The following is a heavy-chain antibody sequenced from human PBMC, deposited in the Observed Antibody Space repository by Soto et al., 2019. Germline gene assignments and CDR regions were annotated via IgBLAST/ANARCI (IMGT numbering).Heavy chain of an antibody. J-gene: IGHJ4*02. CDR2: ISSSGSTI. Sequence: EVQLVESGGGLVQPGGALRLSCAASGFTFSSYEMNWVRQAPGKGLEWVSYISSSGSTIYYADSVKGRFTISRDNAKNSLYLQMNCLRAEDTAVYYCARGSGLADFDYWGQGTLVTVSS. CDR3: ARGSGLADFDY. V-gene: IGHV3-48*03. CDR1: GFTFSSYE. D-gene: IGHD3-16*01.